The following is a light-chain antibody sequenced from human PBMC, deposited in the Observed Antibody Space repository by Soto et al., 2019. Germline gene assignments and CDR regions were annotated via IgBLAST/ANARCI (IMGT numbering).Light chain of an antibody. J-gene: IGKJ5*01. CDR3: QQRSNWPSIT. Sequence: EIVLSQSPATLSLSPGERATLSCRSSQSVSSYLAWYQQKPGQAPRLLIYDASTRATGIPARFSGSGSGTDFTLTISSLEPEDLAVYYCQQRSNWPSITFGQGTRLEIK. CDR2: DAS. CDR1: QSVSSY. V-gene: IGKV3-11*01.